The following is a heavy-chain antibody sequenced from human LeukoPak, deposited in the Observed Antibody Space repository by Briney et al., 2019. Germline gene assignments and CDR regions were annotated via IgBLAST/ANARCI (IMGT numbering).Heavy chain of an antibody. D-gene: IGHD2-15*01. J-gene: IGHJ4*02. CDR2: ITSSSNTI. CDR1: GFTFSIDT. CDR3: VRLHEYRSYSSCDY. Sequence: PGGSLRLSSAASGFTFSIDTMDWGRQAPGKGLEWVSYITSSSNTIYYADSLKGRFTISRNNAKNSLYLQMNSLRAEETAWYYCVRLHEYRSYSSCDYWGQGTLVTVSS. V-gene: IGHV3-48*01.